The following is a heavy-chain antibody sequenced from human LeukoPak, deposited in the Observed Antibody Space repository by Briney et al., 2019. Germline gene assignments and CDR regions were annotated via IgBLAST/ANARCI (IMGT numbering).Heavy chain of an antibody. Sequence: GEPLKISCKTSGYSFSTNWIGWLRQMPGKGLEWMGIIYPGDSDTRYGPSFQGQVTISADKSINTAYLQWSSLKASDTAMYYCARPGYSGSLEYWGQGTLVTVSS. V-gene: IGHV5-51*01. CDR2: IYPGDSDT. CDR1: GYSFSTNW. J-gene: IGHJ4*02. D-gene: IGHD6-13*01. CDR3: ARPGYSGSLEY.